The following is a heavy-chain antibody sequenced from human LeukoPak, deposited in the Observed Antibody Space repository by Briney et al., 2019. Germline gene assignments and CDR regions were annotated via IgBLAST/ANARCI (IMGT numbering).Heavy chain of an antibody. J-gene: IGHJ5*02. CDR1: GYTFTSYA. CDR2: INAGNGNT. D-gene: IGHD3-22*01. V-gene: IGHV1-3*01. CDR3: ARDRYDSSGYYPTATRNWFDP. Sequence: ASVKVSCKASGYTFTSYAMHWVRQAPGQRLEWMGWINAGNGNTKYSQKFQGRVTITRDTSASTAYMELSSLRSEDTAVYYCARDRYDSSGYYPTATRNWFDPWGQGTLVTVSS.